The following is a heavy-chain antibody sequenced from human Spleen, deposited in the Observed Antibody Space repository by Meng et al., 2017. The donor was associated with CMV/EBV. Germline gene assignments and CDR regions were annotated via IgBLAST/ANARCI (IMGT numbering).Heavy chain of an antibody. Sequence: ASVKVSCKASEYIITDYYIQWVRQAPGQGLEWMGWINPNNGCTNYAQKFQGRVTMTRDKSISTVYMELSRLRSDDTAVYYCARPLRRTYHYESSGYYSYYYYGMDVWGQGTPVTVSS. J-gene: IGHJ6*02. CDR1: EYIITDYY. CDR2: INPNNGCT. CDR3: ARPLRRTYHYESSGYYSYYYYGMDV. D-gene: IGHD3-22*01. V-gene: IGHV1-2*02.